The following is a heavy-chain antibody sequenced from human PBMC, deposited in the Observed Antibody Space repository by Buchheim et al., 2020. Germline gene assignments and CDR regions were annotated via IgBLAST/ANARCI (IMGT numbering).Heavy chain of an antibody. CDR2: VSASGDS. V-gene: IGHV4-4*08. Sequence: QVQLQESGPGLVKPSETLSLTCNVSGGSITGSYWSWIRQPPGKGLEWIGYVSASGDSIYNPSPESRVTMSVETSTNQFPLKLRSATAADTAIYYCARDCGGDCYGHYYGLDVWGQGTT. CDR3: ARDCGGDCYGHYYGLDV. D-gene: IGHD2-21*02. CDR1: GGSITGSY. J-gene: IGHJ6*02.